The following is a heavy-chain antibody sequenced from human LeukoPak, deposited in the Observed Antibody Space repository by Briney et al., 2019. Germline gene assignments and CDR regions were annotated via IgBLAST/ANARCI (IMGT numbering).Heavy chain of an antibody. D-gene: IGHD5-24*01. CDR3: ARGVRWLQLSYFDY. V-gene: IGHV4-31*03. Sequence: SETLSLTCPVPSGPISSGVYYWSWIRQPPGKALDWIGYIYYSGSTYYNPSLKSRVTISVDTSNNQFSLKLSSVTAADTAVYYCARGVRWLQLSYFDYWGQGTLVTVSS. CDR1: SGPISSGVYY. J-gene: IGHJ4*02. CDR2: IYYSGST.